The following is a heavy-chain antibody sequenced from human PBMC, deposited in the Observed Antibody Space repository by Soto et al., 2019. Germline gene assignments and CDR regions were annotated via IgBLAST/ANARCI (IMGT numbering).Heavy chain of an antibody. CDR2: INPHSGGT. J-gene: IGHJ6*02. V-gene: IGHV1-2*04. CDR3: ASEGGYCSSTSCYKYYYYYGMDV. D-gene: IGHD2-2*02. CDR1: GYPFIEFY. Sequence: ASVKVSCKTSGYPFIEFYIHWVRQAPGQGLEWMGWINPHSGGTNYGQKFQGWVTMTRDTSISTAYMELSRLRSDDTAVYYCASEGGYCSSTSCYKYYYYYGMDVWG.